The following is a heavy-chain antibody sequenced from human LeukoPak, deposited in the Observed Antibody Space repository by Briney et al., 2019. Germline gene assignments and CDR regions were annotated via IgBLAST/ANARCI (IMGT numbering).Heavy chain of an antibody. J-gene: IGHJ4*02. V-gene: IGHV3-30*04. CDR1: GFTFSSYA. D-gene: IGHD6-6*01. Sequence: GGSLRLSCATSGFTFSSYAMHWVRQAPGKGLEWVAVISYDGSNKYYADSVKGRFTISRDNSKNTLYLQMNSLRAEDTAVYYCARDGEQLDYFDYWGQGTLVTVSS. CDR2: ISYDGSNK. CDR3: ARDGEQLDYFDY.